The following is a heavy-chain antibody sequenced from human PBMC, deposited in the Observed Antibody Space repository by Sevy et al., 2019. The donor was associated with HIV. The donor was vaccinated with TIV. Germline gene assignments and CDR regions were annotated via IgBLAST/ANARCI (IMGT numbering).Heavy chain of an antibody. V-gene: IGHV4-39*01. D-gene: IGHD2-21*02. CDR3: AREDIVVVTATPWDAFDI. J-gene: IGHJ3*02. CDR1: GGSISSSSYY. Sequence: SETLSLTCTVSGGSISSSSYYWGWIRQPPGKGLEWIGSIYYSGSTYYNPSLKSRVTISVDTSKNQFSLKLRSVTAADTAVYYCAREDIVVVTATPWDAFDIWGQGTMVTVSS. CDR2: IYYSGST.